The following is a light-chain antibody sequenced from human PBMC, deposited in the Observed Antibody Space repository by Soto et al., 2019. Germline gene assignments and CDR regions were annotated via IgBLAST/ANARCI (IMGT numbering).Light chain of an antibody. CDR1: SSNIGSSF. Sequence: QSVLTQPPSVSAAPGQKVTIYCSGSSSNIGSSFVSWYQQLPGTAPKLLIYEDNKRPSGIPDRFYGSKSGTSATLGITGLQTGDEADYYCGTWDSSLSAVLGGGTKVTV. J-gene: IGLJ2*01. CDR3: GTWDSSLSAV. CDR2: EDN. V-gene: IGLV1-51*01.